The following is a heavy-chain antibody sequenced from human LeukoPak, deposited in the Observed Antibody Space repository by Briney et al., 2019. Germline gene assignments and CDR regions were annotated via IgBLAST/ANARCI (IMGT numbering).Heavy chain of an antibody. CDR2: IRYDGSNK. D-gene: IGHD3-10*01. V-gene: IGHV3-30*02. CDR3: AKEGGSGSYYNAYYYYYYMDV. J-gene: IGHJ6*03. Sequence: GGSLRLSCAASGFTFSSYGMHWVRQAPGKGLEWVAFIRYDGSNKYYADSVKGRFTISRDNSKNTLYLQMNSLRAEDTAVYYCAKEGGSGSYYNAYYYYYYMDVWGKGTTVTISS. CDR1: GFTFSSYG.